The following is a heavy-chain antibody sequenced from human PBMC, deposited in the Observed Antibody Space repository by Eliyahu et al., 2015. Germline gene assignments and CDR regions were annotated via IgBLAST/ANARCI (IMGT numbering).Heavy chain of an antibody. CDR3: AREGAEQRGGGDYGIDY. J-gene: IGHJ4*02. V-gene: IGHV4-34*01. Sequence: QVQLQQWGAGLLKPSETLSLTCAVYGGSFSGYYWSWIRQPPGKGLEWIGEINHSGSTNYNPSLKSRVTISVDTSKNQFSLKLSSVTAADTAVYYCAREGAEQRGGGDYGIDYWGQGTLVTVSS. CDR1: GGSFSGYY. D-gene: IGHD4-17*01. CDR2: INHSGST.